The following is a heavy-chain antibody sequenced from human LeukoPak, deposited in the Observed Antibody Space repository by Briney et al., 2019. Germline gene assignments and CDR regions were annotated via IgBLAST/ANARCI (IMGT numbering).Heavy chain of an antibody. Sequence: SSETLSLTCTVSGGSIRSYYWTWIRQPPGRGLECIGYIYYSGSTNYNPSLKSRVTISVDTSKNQFSLKLSSVTAADTAVYYCARHVEEGAFDIWGQGTMVTVSS. D-gene: IGHD2-15*01. CDR3: ARHVEEGAFDI. CDR1: GGSIRSYY. V-gene: IGHV4-59*08. CDR2: IYYSGST. J-gene: IGHJ3*02.